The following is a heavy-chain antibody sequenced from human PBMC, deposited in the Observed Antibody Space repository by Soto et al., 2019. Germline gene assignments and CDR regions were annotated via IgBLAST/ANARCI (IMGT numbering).Heavy chain of an antibody. D-gene: IGHD1-7*01. V-gene: IGHV4-4*02. Sequence: PAETLSLTCSVSGSSFTSNNWWTFVRHPPGQGLEWIGEIYRTGSTNYNPSLKSRVTISLDKSENQFSLKVTSLTAAETAVYYCASRDPGTSVDYWGQGNLVTVSS. CDR3: ASRDPGTSVDY. J-gene: IGHJ4*02. CDR1: GSSFTSNNW. CDR2: IYRTGST.